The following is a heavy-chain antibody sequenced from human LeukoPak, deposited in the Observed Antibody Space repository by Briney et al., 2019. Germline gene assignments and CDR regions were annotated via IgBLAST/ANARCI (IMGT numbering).Heavy chain of an antibody. CDR1: EFSVGSNY. CDR3: ARGPSGYHNT. Sequence: GGSLRLSCAASEFSVGSNYMTWVRQAPGKGLEWVSLIYSGGSTYYADSVKGRFTISRDNSKNTLYLQMNSLRAEDTAVYYGARGPSGYHNTGGQGTLVTVSS. D-gene: IGHD5-12*01. CDR2: IYSGGST. V-gene: IGHV3-66*01. J-gene: IGHJ4*02.